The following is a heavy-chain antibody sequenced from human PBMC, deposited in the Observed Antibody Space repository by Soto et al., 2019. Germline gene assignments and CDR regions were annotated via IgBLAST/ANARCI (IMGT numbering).Heavy chain of an antibody. Sequence: QVQLRESGPGLVKPSQTLSLTCTVSGGSISSGGYYWSWIRQHPGKGLEWIGYIYYSGSTYYNPSLKSRVTISVDTSKNQFSLKLSSVTAADTAVYYCARDRMLPHSNYGMDVWGQGTTVTVSS. CDR1: GGSISSGGYY. CDR3: ARDRMLPHSNYGMDV. CDR2: IYYSGST. V-gene: IGHV4-31*03. D-gene: IGHD2-15*01. J-gene: IGHJ6*02.